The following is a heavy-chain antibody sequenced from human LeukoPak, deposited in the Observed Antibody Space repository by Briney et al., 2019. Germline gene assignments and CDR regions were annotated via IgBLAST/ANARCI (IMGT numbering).Heavy chain of an antibody. Sequence: GGSLRLSCEASGFTFGKNSMNWVRQAPGKGLEWISYISTASGNINYADSVKGRFTISRDNTKNSLFLQMNSLRAEDTAVYYCARGGGCHRTNCYWADYWGQGTLVTVSS. J-gene: IGHJ4*02. CDR3: ARGGGCHRTNCYWADY. CDR2: ISTASGNI. V-gene: IGHV3-48*04. CDR1: GFTFGKNS. D-gene: IGHD2-2*01.